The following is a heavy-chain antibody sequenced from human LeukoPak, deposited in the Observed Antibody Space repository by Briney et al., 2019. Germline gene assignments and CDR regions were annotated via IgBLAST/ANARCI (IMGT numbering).Heavy chain of an antibody. CDR3: ARVGATTYFDY. V-gene: IGHV4-4*02. CDR1: GGSISSYY. CDR2: IYHSGST. D-gene: IGHD1-26*01. Sequence: PSETLSLTCTVSGGSISSYYWSWVRQPPGKGLEWIGEIYHSGSTNYNPSLKSRVTISVDKSKNQFSLKLSSVTAADTAVYYCARVGATTYFDYWGQGTLVTVSS. J-gene: IGHJ4*02.